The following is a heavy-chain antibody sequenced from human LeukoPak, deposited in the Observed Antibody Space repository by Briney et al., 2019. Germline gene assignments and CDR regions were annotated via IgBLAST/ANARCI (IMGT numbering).Heavy chain of an antibody. D-gene: IGHD5-24*01. CDR2: IYYSGST. Sequence: SETLSLTCTVSGGSISSSSYYWGWIRQPPGKGLEWIGSIYYSGSTYYNPSLKSRVTISVDTSKNQFSLKLSSVTAADTAVYYCGRQVENWFDPWGQGTLVTVSS. CDR1: GGSISSSSYY. J-gene: IGHJ5*02. CDR3: GRQVENWFDP. V-gene: IGHV4-39*07.